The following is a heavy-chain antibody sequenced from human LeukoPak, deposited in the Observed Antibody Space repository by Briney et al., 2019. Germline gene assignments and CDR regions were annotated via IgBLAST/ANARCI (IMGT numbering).Heavy chain of an antibody. V-gene: IGHV3-23*01. CDR1: GFTFSTYA. J-gene: IGHJ4*02. CDR2: ISGSGGST. Sequence: GWSLRLSCAASGFTFSTYAMSWVRQAPGKGLEWVSLISGSGGSTYYADSVKGRFTISRDNSKNTLYLQMHSLRAEDTAVYYCAKEKMTTTSFDYWGQGPLVTVSS. CDR3: AKEKMTTTSFDY. D-gene: IGHD5-24*01.